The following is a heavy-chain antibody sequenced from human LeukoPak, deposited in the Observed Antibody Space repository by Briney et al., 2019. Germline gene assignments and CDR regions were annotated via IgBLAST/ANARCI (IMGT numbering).Heavy chain of an antibody. CDR1: GYSFTSYW. V-gene: IGHV5-51*01. D-gene: IGHD1-26*01. CDR2: IYPGDSDT. J-gene: IGHJ3*02. CDR3: ARQGVGATPTGAFDI. Sequence: GESLKISCKGSGYSFTSYWIGWVRQMPGKGLEWMGIIYPGDSDTRYSPSFQGQVTISADKSISTAYLQWSSLKASGTAMYYCARQGVGATPTGAFDIWGQGTMVTVSS.